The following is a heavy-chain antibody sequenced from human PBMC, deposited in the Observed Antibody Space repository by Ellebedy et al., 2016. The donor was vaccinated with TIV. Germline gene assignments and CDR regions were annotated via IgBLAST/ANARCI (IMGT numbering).Heavy chain of an antibody. Sequence: SETLSLTCTVSGGSVSSGSYYWSWIRQPPGKGLEWIGYIYYSGSTNYNPSLKSRVTISVDTSKNQFSLKLSSVAAADTALYYCAGVRDGRRPFDYWGQGALVTVSS. J-gene: IGHJ4*02. CDR1: GGSVSSGSYY. CDR3: AGVRDGRRPFDY. D-gene: IGHD5-24*01. V-gene: IGHV4-61*01. CDR2: IYYSGST.